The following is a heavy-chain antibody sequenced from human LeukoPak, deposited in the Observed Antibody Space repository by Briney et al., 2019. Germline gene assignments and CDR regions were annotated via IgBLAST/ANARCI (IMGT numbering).Heavy chain of an antibody. D-gene: IGHD3-22*01. CDR1: GGSISSSSYY. J-gene: IGHJ6*03. V-gene: IGHV4-39*01. Sequence: PSETLSLTCTVSGGSISSSSYYWGWIRQPPGKGLDWIGSIYYSGSTYYNPSLKSRVTISVDTSKNQFSLKLSSVTAADTAVYYCARYYYDSSGYYPLYYYYYMDVWGKGTTVTISS. CDR2: IYYSGST. CDR3: ARYYYDSSGYYPLYYYYYMDV.